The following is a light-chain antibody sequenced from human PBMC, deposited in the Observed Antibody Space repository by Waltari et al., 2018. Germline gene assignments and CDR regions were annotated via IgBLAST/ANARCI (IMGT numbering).Light chain of an antibody. V-gene: IGKV3-20*01. CDR2: GAS. CDR3: QHYVRLPAT. CDR1: QSVSRA. J-gene: IGKJ1*01. Sequence: EIVFTQSPGTLSLSPGERVTLSCRASQSVSRALAWYQQKPGQAPRLLIYGASSRATGIPDRFSGSGYGTDFSLTISRLEPEDFAVYYCQHYVRLPATFGQGTKVEIK.